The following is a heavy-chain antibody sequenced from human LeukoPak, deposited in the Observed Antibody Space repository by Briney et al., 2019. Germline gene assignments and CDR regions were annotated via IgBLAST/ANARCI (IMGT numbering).Heavy chain of an antibody. V-gene: IGHV3-30*18. CDR2: ISYDESDK. J-gene: IGHJ4*02. CDR3: AKDFRRADYYDSSGYYRMIDY. CDR1: GFTFRNYG. D-gene: IGHD3-22*01. Sequence: PGRSLRLSCAVSGFTFRNYGMHWVHQAPGKGLEWVAVISYDESDKYYGDSVKGRFTISRDNSKNTLFLQMNSLRAEDTAVYFCAKDFRRADYYDSSGYYRMIDYWGQGTLVTVSS.